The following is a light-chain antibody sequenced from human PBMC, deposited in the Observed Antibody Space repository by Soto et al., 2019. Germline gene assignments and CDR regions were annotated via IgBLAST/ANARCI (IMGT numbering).Light chain of an antibody. CDR2: TAS. V-gene: IGKV1-27*01. CDR1: QGISNY. J-gene: IGKJ4*01. Sequence: DILMTQSPSSLSASVGDRVTITCRASQGISNYLAWYQQKPGKVPKLLIYTASTLQSGVRSRFSASGSGTDITLTISSLQPEAVATYDCQNYNSDPQPTFGGGTKVEIK. CDR3: QNYNSDPQPT.